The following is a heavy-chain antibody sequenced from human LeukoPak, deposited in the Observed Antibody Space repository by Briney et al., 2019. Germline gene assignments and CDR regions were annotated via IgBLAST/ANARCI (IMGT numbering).Heavy chain of an antibody. CDR3: ARHVTISGPYDASDI. J-gene: IGHJ3*02. V-gene: IGHV4-59*08. Sequence: PSETLTLTFTVSGDYISNYYWCWILQPPVRALEWIGYIYYSGGTDYNPSPKSRVTISVDTSKNQFSLKLRSVTAADTAVYYCARHVTISGPYDASDIWGQGTMVTVSP. CDR1: GDYISNYY. D-gene: IGHD5-24*01. CDR2: IYYSGGT.